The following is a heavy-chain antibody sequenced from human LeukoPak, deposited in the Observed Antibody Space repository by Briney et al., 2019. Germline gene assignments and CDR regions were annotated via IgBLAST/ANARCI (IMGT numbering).Heavy chain of an antibody. D-gene: IGHD4-17*01. CDR3: ARTRGDGFPHFYYFGMDV. V-gene: IGHV3-66*02. J-gene: IGHJ6*02. CDR2: IYSGGST. CDR1: GFTVSSNY. Sequence: PGGSLRLSCAASGFTVSSNYMSWVRQAPGKGLEWVSVIYSGGSTYYADSVKGRFTISRDNSKNTLYLQMNSLRAEDTAVYYCARTRGDGFPHFYYFGMDVWGQGTTVTVSS.